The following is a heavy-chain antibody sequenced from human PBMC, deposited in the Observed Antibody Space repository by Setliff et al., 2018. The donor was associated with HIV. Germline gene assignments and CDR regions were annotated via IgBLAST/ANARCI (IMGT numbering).Heavy chain of an antibody. CDR1: GGSISSYY. CDR2: IYTSGST. Sequence: KTSETLSLTCTVSGGSISSYYWSWIRQPPGKGLEWIGYIYTSGSTNYNPSLKSRVTISVDTSKNQFSLKLSSVTAADTAVYYCARRGVVGWGYYSSPIFDYWGRGTLVTVSS. J-gene: IGHJ4*02. CDR3: ARRGVVGWGYYSSPIFDY. V-gene: IGHV4-4*09. D-gene: IGHD3-10*01.